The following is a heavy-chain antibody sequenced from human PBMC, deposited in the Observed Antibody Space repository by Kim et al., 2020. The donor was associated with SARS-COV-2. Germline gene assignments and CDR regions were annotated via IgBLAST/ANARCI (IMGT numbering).Heavy chain of an antibody. CDR3: TTDLDSSSGWPTGY. Sequence: GGSLRLSCAASGFTFSNAWMSWVRQAPGKGLEWVGRIKSKTDGGTTDYAAPVKGRFTISRDDSKNTLDLQMNSLKTEDTAVYYCTTDLDSSSGWPTGYWGQGTLVTVSS. J-gene: IGHJ4*02. CDR2: IKSKTDGGTT. CDR1: GFTFSNAW. V-gene: IGHV3-15*01. D-gene: IGHD6-19*01.